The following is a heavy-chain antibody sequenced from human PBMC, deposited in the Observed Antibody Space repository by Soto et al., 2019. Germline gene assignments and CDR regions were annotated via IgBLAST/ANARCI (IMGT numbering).Heavy chain of an antibody. D-gene: IGHD1-26*01. V-gene: IGHV3-23*01. CDR3: ARRGSGSYYDY. CDR2: ISGSGGST. Sequence: EVQLLESGGGLVQPGGSLRLSCAASGFTFSSYAMRWVRQAPGKGLEWVSAISGSGGSTYYGVSVKGRFTISRDNSKNTLYQQMNSLRAEDTAVYYCARRGSGSYYDYWGQGTLVAVSS. J-gene: IGHJ4*02. CDR1: GFTFSSYA.